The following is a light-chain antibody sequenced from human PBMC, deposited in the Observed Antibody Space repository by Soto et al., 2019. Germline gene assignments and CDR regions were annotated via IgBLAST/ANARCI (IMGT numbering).Light chain of an antibody. Sequence: DIVMTQSPDSLAVSLGERATINCKSSQSVLYSSNNKNYLGWYQQKPGQSPNLLIYWASTRESGVPDRFSGSGSGTEFTLTISSLQAEDVAVYYCQQYYSITYTFGQGTKVDIK. J-gene: IGKJ2*01. V-gene: IGKV4-1*01. CDR3: QQYYSITYT. CDR1: QSVLYSSNNKNY. CDR2: WAS.